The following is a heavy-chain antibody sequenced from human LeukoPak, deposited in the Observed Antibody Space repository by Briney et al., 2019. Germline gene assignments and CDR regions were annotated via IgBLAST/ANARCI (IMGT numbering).Heavy chain of an antibody. J-gene: IGHJ4*02. CDR1: GASISSTSHY. V-gene: IGHV4-39*07. CDR2: IYYSGST. CDR3: ARDSDSSGYYFDY. D-gene: IGHD3-22*01. Sequence: SETLSLTCTVSGASISSTSHYWGWIRQPPGKGLEWVGSIYYSGSTYYNPSLKSRVTISVDTSKNQFSLKLSSVTAADTAVYYCARDSDSSGYYFDYWGQGTLVTVSS.